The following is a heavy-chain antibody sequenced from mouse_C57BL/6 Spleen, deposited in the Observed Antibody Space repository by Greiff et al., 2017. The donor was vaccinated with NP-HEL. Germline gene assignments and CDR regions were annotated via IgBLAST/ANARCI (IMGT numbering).Heavy chain of an antibody. CDR3: ARRGYDGGFDY. D-gene: IGHD2-2*01. CDR1: GYTFTDYY. Sequence: EVQLQQSGPELVKPGASVKISCKASGYTFTDYYMNWVKQSHGKSLEWIGDINPNNGGTSYNQKFKGKATLTVDKSSSTAYMELRSLTSEDSAVYYCARRGYDGGFDYWGQGTTLTVSS. V-gene: IGHV1-26*01. CDR2: INPNNGGT. J-gene: IGHJ2*01.